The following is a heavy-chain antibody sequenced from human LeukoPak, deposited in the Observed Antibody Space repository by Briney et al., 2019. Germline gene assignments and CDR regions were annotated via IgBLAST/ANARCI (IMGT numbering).Heavy chain of an antibody. J-gene: IGHJ4*02. V-gene: IGHV3-15*07. D-gene: IGHD2-21*02. CDR1: GFTVSNAW. Sequence: GGSLRLSCAASGFTVSNAWMNWVRQAPGKGLEWVGRIKSKTDGGTTDYAAPVKGRFTISRDDSKNTLFLQMNSLRAEDTAVYYCAKEVPCGGDCYWNDYWGQGTLVTVSS. CDR2: IKSKTDGGTT. CDR3: AKEVPCGGDCYWNDY.